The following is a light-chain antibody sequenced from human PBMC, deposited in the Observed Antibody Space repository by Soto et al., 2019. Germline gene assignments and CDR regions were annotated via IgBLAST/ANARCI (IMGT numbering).Light chain of an antibody. CDR3: CSYAGSGTDNYV. CDR1: SSDIGTYNL. J-gene: IGLJ1*01. V-gene: IGLV2-23*01. CDR2: EGI. Sequence: QSALTQPASVSGCPGQSITSSCTGTSSDIGTYNLVSWYQHYPGKAPKLMIYEGIKRPSGVSNRFSGSKSGNTAFLTISGLQAEDEADYYCCSYAGSGTDNYVFGSGTKVTVL.